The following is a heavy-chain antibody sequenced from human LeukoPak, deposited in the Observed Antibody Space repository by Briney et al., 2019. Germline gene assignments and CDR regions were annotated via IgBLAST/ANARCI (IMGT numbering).Heavy chain of an antibody. CDR2: INSDGSST. CDR3: ARSLLWFGELPPDC. J-gene: IGHJ4*02. D-gene: IGHD3-10*01. Sequence: GGSLRLSCAASGFTFSSYWMHWVRQAPGKGLVWVSRINSDGSSTSYADSVKGRFTISRDNAKNTLYLQMNSMRAEDTAVYYCARSLLWFGELPPDCWGQGTLVTVSS. V-gene: IGHV3-74*01. CDR1: GFTFSSYW.